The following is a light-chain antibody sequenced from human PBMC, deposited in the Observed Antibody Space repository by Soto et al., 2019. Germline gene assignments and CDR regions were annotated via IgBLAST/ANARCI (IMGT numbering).Light chain of an antibody. CDR3: QHYNSYSEA. CDR1: QRISGW. J-gene: IGKJ1*01. Sequence: DLQRPQSPSPLSASLCSTATIPCRSSQRISGWLAWHQKKPGKAHKLLIYDASALKRGVPQRFSGSGSGTEFTLTISSLQPDEFATYYCQHYNSYSEAFGQGTKVDIK. CDR2: DAS. V-gene: IGKV1-5*01.